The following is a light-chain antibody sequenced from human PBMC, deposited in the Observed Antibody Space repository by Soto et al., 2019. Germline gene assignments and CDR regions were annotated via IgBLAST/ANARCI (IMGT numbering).Light chain of an antibody. CDR2: AAS. J-gene: IGKJ1*01. V-gene: IGKV1-39*01. Sequence: DIQITQSPSSLSSSGGDRVTITCRSSQSISSYLNWYQQKPGKAPKVLIYAASSLQSGIPSRFSGSGSGTDFTLTISSLQPEDFATYYCQQSYSIPWTFGQGTKVDIK. CDR3: QQSYSIPWT. CDR1: QSISSY.